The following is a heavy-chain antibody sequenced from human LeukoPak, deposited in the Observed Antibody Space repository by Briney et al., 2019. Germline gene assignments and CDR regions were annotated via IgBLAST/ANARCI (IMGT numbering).Heavy chain of an antibody. CDR3: ARGRFCSSSTCSWSTYYYYYGMDV. CDR1: GFTFSYYA. J-gene: IGHJ6*02. Sequence: GGSLRLSCAASGFTFSYYAMHWVRQAPGKGLEWAAVISYDGKNEYYADSVKGRFTISRDDSENTLYLQMHSLTAEDTAMYYCARGRFCSSSTCSWSTYYYYYGMDVWGQGTTVTVSS. V-gene: IGHV3-30*04. CDR2: ISYDGKNE. D-gene: IGHD2-2*01.